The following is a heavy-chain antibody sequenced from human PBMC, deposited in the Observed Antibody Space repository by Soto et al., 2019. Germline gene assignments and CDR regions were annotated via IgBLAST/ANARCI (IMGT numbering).Heavy chain of an antibody. CDR1: GYTFSSHG. CDR2: VSGDNANT. CDR3: ARDLGYCRSGTCQREGFDP. V-gene: IGHV1-18*01. J-gene: IGHJ5*02. Sequence: QVQLVQSGAEVKKPGTSVKVSCTASGYTFSSHGISWVRQAPGQGLQLIGWVSGDNANTNYAQSFEGRVTMTTDTATNIGQMELRSLRSDGTAVYYCARDLGYCRSGTCQREGFDPWGQGTLVIVSS. D-gene: IGHD2-15*01.